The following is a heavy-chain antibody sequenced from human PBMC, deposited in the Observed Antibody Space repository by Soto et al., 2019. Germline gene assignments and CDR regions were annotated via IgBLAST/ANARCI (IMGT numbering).Heavy chain of an antibody. D-gene: IGHD4-17*01. CDR1: GGSISSSSYY. Sequence: QLQLQESGPGLVKPSETLSLTCTVSGGSISSSSYYWGWIRQPPGKGLEWIGSIYYSGSTYYNPSLKSRVTISVDTYKNQFSLKLSSVTAADTAVYYCARHWEDYDYGGILAFPMADYWGQGTLVTVSS. J-gene: IGHJ4*02. V-gene: IGHV4-39*01. CDR3: ARHWEDYDYGGILAFPMADY. CDR2: IYYSGST.